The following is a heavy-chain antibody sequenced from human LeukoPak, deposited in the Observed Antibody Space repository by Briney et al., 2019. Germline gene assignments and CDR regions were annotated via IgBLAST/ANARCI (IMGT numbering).Heavy chain of an antibody. V-gene: IGHV3-74*01. D-gene: IGHD1-20*01. CDR1: GFTFSNYM. Sequence: GGSLRLSCAASGFTFSNYMMHWVRQAPGKGLVWVSRIKSDGITITYADSVKGRFTISRDNAKNTLYLQINSLRAEDTAVYYCLRDLNWSLDQWGQGTLVTVSS. CDR2: IKSDGITI. CDR3: LRDLNWSLDQ. J-gene: IGHJ4*02.